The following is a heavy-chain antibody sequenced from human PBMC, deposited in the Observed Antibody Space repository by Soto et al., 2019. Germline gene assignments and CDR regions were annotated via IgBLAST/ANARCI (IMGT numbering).Heavy chain of an antibody. J-gene: IGHJ6*02. CDR1: GYPFSSYY. D-gene: IGHD6-13*01. CDR3: ARGIAAAGTATYHYYYGMDV. V-gene: IGHV1-3*01. Sequence: ASVKVSCKASGYPFSSYYMYWVRQAPGQGLEWMGWINPDNGNTKYAQKFQGRISITRDTSASTAYMELSSLRSEDTAVYYCARGIAAAGTATYHYYYGMDVWGQGTTVTVSS. CDR2: INPDNGNT.